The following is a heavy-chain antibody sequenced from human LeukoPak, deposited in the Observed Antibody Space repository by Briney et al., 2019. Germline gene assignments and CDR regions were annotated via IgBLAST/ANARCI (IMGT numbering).Heavy chain of an antibody. CDR1: GYTFTSYD. CDR3: ATMRLRQQLVPRYFDY. D-gene: IGHD6-13*01. J-gene: IGHJ4*02. CDR2: FDPEDGET. Sequence: ASVKVSCKASGYTFTSYDINWVRQAPGKGLEWMGGFDPEDGETIYAQKFQGRVTMTEDTSTDTAYMELSSLRSEDTAVYYCATMRLRQQLVPRYFDYWGQGTLVTVSS. V-gene: IGHV1-24*01.